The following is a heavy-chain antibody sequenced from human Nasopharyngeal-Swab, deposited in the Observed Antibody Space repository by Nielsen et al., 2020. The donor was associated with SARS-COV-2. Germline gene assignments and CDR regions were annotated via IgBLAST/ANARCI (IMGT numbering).Heavy chain of an antibody. D-gene: IGHD1-20*01. CDR1: GFTFSSYG. Sequence: GESLKISCAASGFTFSSYGMHWVRQAPGKGLEWVAVISYDGSNKYYADAVKGRFTISRDSSENTLYLEMNNLTPDDTATYYCAAPLTGLHYWGQGTLVTVSS. CDR3: AAPLTGLHY. V-gene: IGHV3-30*03. CDR2: ISYDGSNK. J-gene: IGHJ4*02.